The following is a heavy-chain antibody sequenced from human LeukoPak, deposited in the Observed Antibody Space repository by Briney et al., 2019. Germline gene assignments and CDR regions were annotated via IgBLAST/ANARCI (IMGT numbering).Heavy chain of an antibody. J-gene: IGHJ6*02. CDR2: ISSSSSTI. V-gene: IGHV3-48*01. CDR1: GFTFSSYS. Sequence: GGSLRLSCAASGFTFSSYSMNWVRQAPGKGLEWVPYISSSSSTIYYADSVKGRFTISRDNAKNSLYLQMNSLRAEDTAVYYCARSGITMVRGVIIGGDYYYYGMDVWGQGTTVTVSS. D-gene: IGHD3-10*01. CDR3: ARSGITMVRGVIIGGDYYYYGMDV.